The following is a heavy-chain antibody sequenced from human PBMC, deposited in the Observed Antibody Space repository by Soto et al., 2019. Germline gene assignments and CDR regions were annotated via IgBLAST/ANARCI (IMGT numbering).Heavy chain of an antibody. J-gene: IGHJ4*02. Sequence: ASVKVSCKASGGTFTSYAISWVRQAPGQGLEWMGGIIPIFGTANYAQKFQGRVTITADESTSTAYMELSSLRSEDTAVYYCARYPQYYYDSCGSPTAPTALDYWGQGTLVTVSS. CDR2: IIPIFGTA. CDR1: GGTFTSYA. D-gene: IGHD3-22*01. CDR3: ARYPQYYYDSCGSPTAPTALDY. V-gene: IGHV1-69*13.